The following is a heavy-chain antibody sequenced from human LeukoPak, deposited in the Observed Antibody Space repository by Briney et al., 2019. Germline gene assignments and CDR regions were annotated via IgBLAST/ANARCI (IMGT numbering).Heavy chain of an antibody. Sequence: GGSLRLSCEASGFTVSSNYMSWVRQAPGKGLEWVSVIYSGGTTYYADSVKGRFTISRDNSKNTLYLQMNSLRAEDTAVYYCTRHDYDFWSGYYQDDAFDIWGQGTMVAVSS. CDR2: IYSGGTT. V-gene: IGHV3-53*01. D-gene: IGHD3-3*01. CDR3: TRHDYDFWSGYYQDDAFDI. CDR1: GFTVSSNY. J-gene: IGHJ3*02.